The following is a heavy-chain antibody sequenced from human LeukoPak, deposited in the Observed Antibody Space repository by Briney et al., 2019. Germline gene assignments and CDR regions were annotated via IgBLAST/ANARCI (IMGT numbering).Heavy chain of an antibody. D-gene: IGHD6-19*01. CDR2: INSDGSST. CDR3: ARVGGQWLTRDYYYYYMDV. J-gene: IGHJ6*03. CDR1: GFTFSSYW. Sequence: GGSPRLSCAASGFTFSSYWMHWVRQAPGKGLVWVSRINSDGSSTSYADSVKGRFTISRDNAKNTLYLQMNSLRAEDTAVYYCARVGGQWLTRDYYYYYMDVWGKGTTVTVSS. V-gene: IGHV3-74*01.